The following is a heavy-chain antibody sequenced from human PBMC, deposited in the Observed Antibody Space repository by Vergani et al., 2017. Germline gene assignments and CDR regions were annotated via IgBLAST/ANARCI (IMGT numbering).Heavy chain of an antibody. V-gene: IGHV3-21*01. CDR3: AREGCSSTSCYAGWYFDL. CDR1: GFTFSSYS. CDR2: ISSSRSYI. Sequence: EVQLVESGGGLVKPGGSLRLSCAASGFTFSSYSMNWVRQAPGKGLEWVSSISSSRSYIYYADSVKGRFTISRDNAKNSLYLQMNSLRAEDTAVYYCAREGCSSTSCYAGWYFDLWGRGTMVTVSS. J-gene: IGHJ2*01. D-gene: IGHD2-2*01.